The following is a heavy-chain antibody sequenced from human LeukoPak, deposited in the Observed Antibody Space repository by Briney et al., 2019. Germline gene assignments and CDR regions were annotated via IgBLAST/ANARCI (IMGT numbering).Heavy chain of an antibody. CDR1: GFTFSSYG. D-gene: IGHD5-24*01. Sequence: PGGSLRLSCAASGFTFSSYGMHWVRQAPGKGLEWVAFIRNDGSNKYYADSVKGRFTISRDNSKNTLYLQMNSLRAEDTAVSYCAKDQRWLQLGSFDYWGQGALVTVSS. CDR2: IRNDGSNK. V-gene: IGHV3-30*02. J-gene: IGHJ4*02. CDR3: AKDQRWLQLGSFDY.